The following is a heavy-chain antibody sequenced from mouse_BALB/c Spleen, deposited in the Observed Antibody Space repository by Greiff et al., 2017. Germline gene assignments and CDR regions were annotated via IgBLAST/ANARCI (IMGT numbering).Heavy chain of an antibody. V-gene: IGHV7-3*02. J-gene: IGHJ3*01. Sequence: DVKLQESGGGLVQPGGSLRLSCATSGFTFTDYYMSWVRQPPGKALEWLGFIRNKANGYTTEYSASVKGRFTISRDNSQSILYLQMNTLRAEDSATYYCARDRGGNYEGWFAYWGQGTLVTVSA. CDR3: ARDRGGNYEGWFAY. CDR1: GFTFTDYY. D-gene: IGHD2-1*01. CDR2: IRNKANGYTT.